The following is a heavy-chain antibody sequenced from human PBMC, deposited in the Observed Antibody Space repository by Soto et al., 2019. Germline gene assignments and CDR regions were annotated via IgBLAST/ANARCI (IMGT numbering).Heavy chain of an antibody. J-gene: IGHJ4*02. Sequence: QVQLVESGGGVVQPGRSLRLSCAASGFTFSSYGMHWVRQAPGKGLEWVAVISYDGSNKYYADSVKSRFTISRDNSKNTLYLQMNSLRAEDTAVYYCAKGTYGDYVSYFDYWGQGTLVTVSS. CDR1: GFTFSSYG. D-gene: IGHD4-17*01. CDR2: ISYDGSNK. CDR3: AKGTYGDYVSYFDY. V-gene: IGHV3-30*18.